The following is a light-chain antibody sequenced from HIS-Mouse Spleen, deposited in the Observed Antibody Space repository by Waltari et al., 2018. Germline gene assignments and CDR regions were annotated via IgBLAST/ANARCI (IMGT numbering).Light chain of an antibody. Sequence: QSALTQPRSVSGSPGQSVTISCTGTSSDVGGYNYVSWYQQHPGKAPKLMIDDVSKRPSGVPDRVSGSKSGNTASLTISGLQAEDEADYYCCSYAGSYTWVFGGGTKLTVL. CDR3: CSYAGSYTWV. CDR2: DVS. V-gene: IGLV2-11*01. CDR1: SSDVGGYNY. J-gene: IGLJ3*02.